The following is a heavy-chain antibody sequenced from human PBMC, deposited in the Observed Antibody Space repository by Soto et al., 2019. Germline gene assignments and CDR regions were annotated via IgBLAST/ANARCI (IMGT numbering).Heavy chain of an antibody. Sequence: SETLSLTCTVSGGSISSGGYYWSWIRQHPGKGLEWIGYIYYSGSTYYNPSLKSRVTISVDTSKNQFSLKLSSVTAADTAVYYCARISTSWYLHGPPGYSLYYFDYWGQGTLVTVSS. V-gene: IGHV4-31*03. CDR3: ARISTSWYLHGPPGYSLYYFDY. CDR1: GGSISSGGYY. CDR2: IYYSGST. D-gene: IGHD6-13*01. J-gene: IGHJ4*02.